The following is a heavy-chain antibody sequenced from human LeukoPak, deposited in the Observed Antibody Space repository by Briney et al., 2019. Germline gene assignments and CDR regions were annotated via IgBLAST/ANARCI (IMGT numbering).Heavy chain of an antibody. J-gene: IGHJ4*02. D-gene: IGHD4-17*01. V-gene: IGHV3-30-3*01. Sequence: GGSLRLSCAASGFTFSSYAMHWVRQAPGKGLEWVAVISYDGSNKYYADSVKGRFTISRDNSKNTLYLQMNSLRAEDTAVYYCAREVVRHYGDPGGFDYWGQGTLVTVSS. CDR2: ISYDGSNK. CDR1: GFTFSSYA. CDR3: AREVVRHYGDPGGFDY.